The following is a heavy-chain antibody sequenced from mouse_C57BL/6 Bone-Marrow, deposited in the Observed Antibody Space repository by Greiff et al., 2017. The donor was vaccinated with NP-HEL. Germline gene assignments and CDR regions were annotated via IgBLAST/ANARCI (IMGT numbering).Heavy chain of an antibody. CDR1: GYSFTGYY. V-gene: IGHV1-42*01. Sequence: VQLQQSGPELVKPGASVKISCKASGYSFTGYYVNWVKQSPEKSLEWIGEINPSTGGTTYNQKFKAKATLTVDKSSSTAYMQLKSLTSEDSAVYYCARYYYGGMDYWGQGTSVTVSS. CDR3: ARYYYGGMDY. J-gene: IGHJ4*01. D-gene: IGHD1-1*01. CDR2: INPSTGGT.